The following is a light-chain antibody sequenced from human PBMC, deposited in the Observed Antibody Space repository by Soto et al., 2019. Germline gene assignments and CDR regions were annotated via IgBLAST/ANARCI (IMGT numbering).Light chain of an antibody. Sequence: QSVLTQPPSASGTPGQRVSISCSGSSSNIGSNSVNWYQQLPGTAPKLLIYSNNQRPSGVPDRISGSKSGTSASLAISGLQSEDEADYYCAAWDDSLNVPVFGTGTALTVL. V-gene: IGLV1-44*01. CDR3: AAWDDSLNVPV. CDR1: SSNIGSNS. CDR2: SNN. J-gene: IGLJ1*01.